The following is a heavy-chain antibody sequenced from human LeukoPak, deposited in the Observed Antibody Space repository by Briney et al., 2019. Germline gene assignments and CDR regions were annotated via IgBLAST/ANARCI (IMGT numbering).Heavy chain of an antibody. CDR2: IYPGDSDT. CDR1: GYSFTSYW. Sequence: LGESLKISCKGSGYSFTSYWIGWVRQMPGKGLEWMGIIYPGDSDTRYSPSFQGQVTISADKSTSTAYLQWSSLKASDTAMYYCARPSYYYDSSGYPYYYGMDVWDQGTTVTVSS. CDR3: ARPSYYYDSSGYPYYYGMDV. J-gene: IGHJ6*02. D-gene: IGHD3-22*01. V-gene: IGHV5-51*01.